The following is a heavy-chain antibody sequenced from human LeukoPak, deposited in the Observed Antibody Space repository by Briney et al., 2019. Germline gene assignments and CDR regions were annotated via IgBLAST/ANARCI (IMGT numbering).Heavy chain of an antibody. CDR2: IIPIFGTA. CDR3: ARGTGGNALVIDY. Sequence: ASVKVSCKASGGTFSSYAISWVRQAPGQGLEWMGRIIPIFGTANHAQKFQGRVTITTDETTSTAYMELSSLRSEDTAVYYCARGTGGNALVIDYWGQGTLVTVSS. V-gene: IGHV1-69*05. D-gene: IGHD4-23*01. CDR1: GGTFSSYA. J-gene: IGHJ4*02.